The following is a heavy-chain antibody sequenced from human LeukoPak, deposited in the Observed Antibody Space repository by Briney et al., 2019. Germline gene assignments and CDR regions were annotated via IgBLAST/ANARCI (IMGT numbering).Heavy chain of an antibody. CDR2: IYPGDSDT. D-gene: IGHD3-10*01. Sequence: GESLKISCKGSGYSFTRYWIGWVRQMPGKGLGWMGIIYPGDSDTRYSPSFQGQVTISADKSISTAYLQWSSLKASDTAIYYCARHSPGWMVRPYCFDSWGQGTLVTVSS. V-gene: IGHV5-51*01. J-gene: IGHJ4*02. CDR1: GYSFTRYW. CDR3: ARHSPGWMVRPYCFDS.